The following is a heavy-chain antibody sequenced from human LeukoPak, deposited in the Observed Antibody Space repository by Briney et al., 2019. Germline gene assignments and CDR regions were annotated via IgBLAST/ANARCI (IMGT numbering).Heavy chain of an antibody. D-gene: IGHD3-22*01. V-gene: IGHV3-53*01. CDR1: GFTFSGFS. CDR3: ARYGYYYDSSGYYLDY. CDR2: IYSGGST. Sequence: TGGSLRLSCAASGFTFSGFSMSWVRQAPGKGLEWVSVIYSGGSTYYADSVKGRFTISRDNSKNTLYLQMNSLRAEDTAVYYCARYGYYYDSSGYYLDYWGQGTLVTVSS. J-gene: IGHJ4*02.